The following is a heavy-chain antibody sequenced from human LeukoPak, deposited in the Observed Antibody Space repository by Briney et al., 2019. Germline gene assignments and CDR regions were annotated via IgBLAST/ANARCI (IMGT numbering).Heavy chain of an antibody. V-gene: IGHV3-9*01. CDR1: GFTFDDYA. CDR2: ISWNSGSI. CDR3: ANGAVIGWFCDY. Sequence: PGRSLRLSCAASGFTFDDYAMHWVRQAPGKGLEWVSGISWNSGSIGYADSVKGRFTISRDNSKNTLYLQMNSLRAEDTAVYYCANGAVIGWFCDYWGQGTLVTVSS. J-gene: IGHJ4*02. D-gene: IGHD2/OR15-2a*01.